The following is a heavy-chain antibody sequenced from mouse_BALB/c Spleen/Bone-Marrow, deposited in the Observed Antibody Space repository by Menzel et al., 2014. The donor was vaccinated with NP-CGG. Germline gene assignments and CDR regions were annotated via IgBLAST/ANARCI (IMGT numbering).Heavy chain of an antibody. V-gene: IGHV5-9-2*01. Sequence: EVQLVESGGGLVKSGGSLKLSCAASGFTFSNYGMSWVRQTPEKRLEWVATFSGGGSYTFYSDSVKGRFTISRDNAKNNLYLQLSSLRSEDTALYYCARHAYYDQTEVSFVYWGQGTLVTVSA. CDR2: FSGGGSYT. CDR3: ARHAYYDQTEVSFVY. D-gene: IGHD2-4*01. J-gene: IGHJ3*01. CDR1: GFTFSNYG.